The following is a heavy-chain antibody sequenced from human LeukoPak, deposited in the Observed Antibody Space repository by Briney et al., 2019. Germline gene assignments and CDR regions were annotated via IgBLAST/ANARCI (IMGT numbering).Heavy chain of an antibody. J-gene: IGHJ4*02. CDR3: ARAETGYSSVDY. CDR2: IYYSGST. V-gene: IGHV4-59*01. D-gene: IGHD3-9*01. Sequence: SETLSLTCAVYGGSFSGYYWSWIRQPPGKGLEWIGYIYYSGSTNYNPSLKSRVTISVDTSKNQFSLKLSSVTAADTAVYYCARAETGYSSVDYWGQGTLVTVSS. CDR1: GGSFSGYY.